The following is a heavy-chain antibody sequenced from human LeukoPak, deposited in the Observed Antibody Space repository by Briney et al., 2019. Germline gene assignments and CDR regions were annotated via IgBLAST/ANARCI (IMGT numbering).Heavy chain of an antibody. V-gene: IGHV1-2*02. CDR3: ARVEMATIRARDAFDI. CDR1: GYTFTGYY. J-gene: IGHJ3*02. CDR2: INPNSGGT. Sequence: ASVKVSCKASGYTFTGYYMHWVRQAPGQGLEWMGWINPNSGGTNYAQKFQGRVTMTRDTSISTAYMELSRLRSDDTAVYYCARVEMATIRARDAFDIWGQGTMVTVSS. D-gene: IGHD5-24*01.